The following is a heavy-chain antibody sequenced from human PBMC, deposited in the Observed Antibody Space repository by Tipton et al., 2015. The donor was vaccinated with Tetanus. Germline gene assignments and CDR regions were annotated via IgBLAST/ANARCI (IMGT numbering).Heavy chain of an antibody. CDR1: GYNFSYYS. CDR2: VDPRDSGA. D-gene: IGHD2-15*01. CDR3: ARRRSAVLGGSYHWYFDL. J-gene: IGHJ2*01. Sequence: VQLVQSGAEVRKPGESLKISCQGSGYNFSYYSIGWVRHMPGKGLEWMGIVDPRDSGATYGPPFQGQVTISTAKSISTAYVQWTSLQASDTAIYYCARRRSAVLGGSYHWYFDLWGRGTLVTVSS. V-gene: IGHV5-51*01.